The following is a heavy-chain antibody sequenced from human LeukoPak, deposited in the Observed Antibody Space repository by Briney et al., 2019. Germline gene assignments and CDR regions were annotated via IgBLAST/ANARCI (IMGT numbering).Heavy chain of an antibody. D-gene: IGHD4-23*01. J-gene: IGHJ6*03. CDR3: ARPELRWSAYYYMDV. Sequence: ASVKVSCKASGYTFTSYAMNWVRQAPGQGLEWMGWINTNTGNPTYAQGFTGRFVFSLDTSVGTAYLQISTLKAEDTAVYYCARPELRWSAYYYMDVWGKGTTVTVSS. V-gene: IGHV7-4-1*02. CDR1: GYTFTSYA. CDR2: INTNTGNP.